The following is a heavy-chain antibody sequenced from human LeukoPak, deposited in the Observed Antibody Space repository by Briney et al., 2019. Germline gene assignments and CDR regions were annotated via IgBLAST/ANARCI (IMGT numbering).Heavy chain of an antibody. CDR1: GFTFSSYG. CDR2: ISYDRSNK. J-gene: IGHJ6*02. CDR3: AKDSSWFGELLNNYYGMDV. V-gene: IGHV3-30*18. Sequence: GGSLRLSCAASGFTFSSYGMRWVRQAPGKGQEWVAVISYDRSNKYYADSVKGRFTISRDNSKNTLYLQMNSLRAEDTAVYYCAKDSSWFGELLNNYYGMDVWGQGTTVTVSS. D-gene: IGHD3-10*01.